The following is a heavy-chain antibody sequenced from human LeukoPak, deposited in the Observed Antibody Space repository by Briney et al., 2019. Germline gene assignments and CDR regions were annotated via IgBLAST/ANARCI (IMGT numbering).Heavy chain of an antibody. Sequence: KASETLSLTCTVSGVSISSYYWSWIRQPPGKGLEWIGYIYYSGSTNYNPSLKSRVTISVDTSKNQFSLKLSSVTAADTAVYYCARTAHSPYYYDSSGSLNWFDPWGQGTLVTVSS. V-gene: IGHV4-59*01. CDR3: ARTAHSPYYYDSSGSLNWFDP. CDR1: GVSISSYY. D-gene: IGHD3-22*01. J-gene: IGHJ5*02. CDR2: IYYSGST.